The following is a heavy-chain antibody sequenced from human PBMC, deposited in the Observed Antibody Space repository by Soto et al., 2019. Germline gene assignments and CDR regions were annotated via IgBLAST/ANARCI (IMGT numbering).Heavy chain of an antibody. J-gene: IGHJ4*02. D-gene: IGHD3-3*01. CDR3: ASEHTVFGVVMFDF. CDR1: GYTFTSYD. Sequence: ASVKVSCKASGYTFTSYDINWVRQATGQGLEWMGWMNPNSGNREYSQKFQGRVTMTSDTSATTAYMELSSLRSEDTAVYYCASEHTVFGVVMFDFWGQGTLVTVSS. CDR2: MNPNSGNR. V-gene: IGHV1-8*01.